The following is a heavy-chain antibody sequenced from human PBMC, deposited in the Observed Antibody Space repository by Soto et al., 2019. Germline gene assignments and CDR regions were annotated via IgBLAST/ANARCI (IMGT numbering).Heavy chain of an antibody. CDR1: GGTFSSYA. J-gene: IGHJ5*02. D-gene: IGHD1-26*01. Sequence: SVKVSCKASGGTFSSYAISWVRQAPGQGLEWTGGIIPIFGTANYAQKFQGRVTITADESTSTAYMELSSLRSEDTAVYYCARVADVYNGRVWFDPWGHGTLVTVSS. V-gene: IGHV1-69*13. CDR3: ARVADVYNGRVWFDP. CDR2: IIPIFGTA.